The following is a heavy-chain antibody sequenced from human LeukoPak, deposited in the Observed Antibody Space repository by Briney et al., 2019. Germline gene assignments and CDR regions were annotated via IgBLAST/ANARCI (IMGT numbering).Heavy chain of an antibody. V-gene: IGHV3-66*01. CDR1: EFSVGSNY. Sequence: PGGSLRLSCAASEFSVGSNYMTWVRQAPGKGLEWVSLIYSGGSTYYADSVKGRFTTSRDNSKNTLYLQMNSLRAADTAVYYCARGYYDFWSGYYMPLDYWGQGTLVTVSS. J-gene: IGHJ4*02. CDR3: ARGYYDFWSGYYMPLDY. D-gene: IGHD3-3*01. CDR2: IYSGGST.